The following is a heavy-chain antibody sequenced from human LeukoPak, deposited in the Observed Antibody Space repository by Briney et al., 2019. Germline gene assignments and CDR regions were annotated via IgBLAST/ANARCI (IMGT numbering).Heavy chain of an antibody. CDR2: INPSGGSA. V-gene: IGHV1-46*01. CDR3: ARCTGGGSCYGVRY. D-gene: IGHD2-15*01. CDR1: GYTFTSYY. Sequence: ASVKVSCKASGYTFTSYYLHWVRQAPGQGLEWMGIINPSGGSASYAQKFQGRVTMTRDTSTSTVYMELRSLRSDDTAVYYCARCTGGGSCYGVRYWGQGTLVTVSS. J-gene: IGHJ4*02.